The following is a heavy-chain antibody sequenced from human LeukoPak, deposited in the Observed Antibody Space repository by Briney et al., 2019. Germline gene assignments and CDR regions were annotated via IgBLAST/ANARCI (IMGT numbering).Heavy chain of an antibody. D-gene: IGHD2-15*01. Sequence: TTSETLSLTCAVYGGSFSGYYWSWIRQPPGKGLEWIGEINHSGSTNYNPSLKSRVTISVDTSKSQFSLKLTSVTAADTAVYYCARGVCSGGSCYSEWNYWGQGTLVTVSS. CDR2: INHSGST. CDR1: GGSFSGYY. V-gene: IGHV4-34*01. CDR3: ARGVCSGGSCYSEWNY. J-gene: IGHJ4*02.